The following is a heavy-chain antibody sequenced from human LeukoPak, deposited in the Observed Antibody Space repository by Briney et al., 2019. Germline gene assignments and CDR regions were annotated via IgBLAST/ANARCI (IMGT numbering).Heavy chain of an antibody. CDR2: IWYDGSNK. CDR3: ARDQDIVVVPAAPDY. J-gene: IGHJ4*02. Sequence: GRSLRLSCAASGFTFSSYGMHWVRQAPGKGLEWVAVIWYDGSNKYYADSVKGRFTISRGNSKNTLYLQMNSLRAEDTAVYYCARDQDIVVVPAAPDYWGQGTLVTVSS. D-gene: IGHD2-2*01. CDR1: GFTFSSYG. V-gene: IGHV3-33*01.